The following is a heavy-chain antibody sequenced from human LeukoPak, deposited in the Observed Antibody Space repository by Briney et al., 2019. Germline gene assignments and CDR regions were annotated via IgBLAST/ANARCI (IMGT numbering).Heavy chain of an antibody. CDR3: AREGYDSSAPVGYYFEY. J-gene: IGHJ4*02. V-gene: IGHV4-31*03. CDR1: GGSISSGGYY. CDR2: IYYSGST. Sequence: SETLSLTCTVSGGSISSGGYYWSWIRQHPGKGLEWIGYIYYSGSTCYNPSLKSRVTISVDTSKNQFSLKLSSVTAADTAVYYCAREGYDSSAPVGYYFEYWGQGTLVTVSS. D-gene: IGHD3-22*01.